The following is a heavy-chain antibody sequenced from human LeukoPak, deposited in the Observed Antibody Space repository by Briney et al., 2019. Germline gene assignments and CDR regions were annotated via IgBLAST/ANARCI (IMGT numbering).Heavy chain of an antibody. J-gene: IGHJ4*02. CDR1: GGSISSYY. Sequence: SETLSLTCTVSGGSISSYYWSWIRQPPGKGLEWIGYIFYSGSTNYNPSLKSRVTISVDTSKNQFSLKLSSVTAADTAVYYCARERYYDSSGYFYYWGQGTLVTVSS. D-gene: IGHD3-22*01. V-gene: IGHV4-59*01. CDR2: IFYSGST. CDR3: ARERYYDSSGYFYY.